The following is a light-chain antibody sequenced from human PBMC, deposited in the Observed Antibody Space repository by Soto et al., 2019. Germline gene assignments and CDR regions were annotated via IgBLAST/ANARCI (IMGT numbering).Light chain of an antibody. CDR1: QGIGDT. V-gene: IGKV3-15*01. Sequence: ITQSPSSLSASTGDGVTITCRASQGIGDTLAWYQHKPGQTPRLLIYDTSTRATGVPARFSGSRSGTEFTLTINSLQSEDFAVYYCQRYNNWPLTFGGGTKVDIK. J-gene: IGKJ4*01. CDR3: QRYNNWPLT. CDR2: DTS.